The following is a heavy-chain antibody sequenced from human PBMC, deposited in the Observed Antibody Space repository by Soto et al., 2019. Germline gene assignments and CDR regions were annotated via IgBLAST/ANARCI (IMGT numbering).Heavy chain of an antibody. J-gene: IGHJ4*02. V-gene: IGHV1-69*06. D-gene: IGHD3-22*01. CDR2: IIPIFGTA. CDR1: GGTFSSYA. Sequence: ASVKFSCKASGGTFSSYAISWVRQAPGQGLEWMGGIIPIFGTASYAQKFQGRVTITADKSTRTAYMELSSLRSEDTAVYYCARVANYYDSSGKPSIEYWDKGTLVTVSS. CDR3: ARVANYYDSSGKPSIEY.